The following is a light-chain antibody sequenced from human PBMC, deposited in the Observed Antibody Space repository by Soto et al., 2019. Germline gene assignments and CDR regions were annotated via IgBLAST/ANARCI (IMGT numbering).Light chain of an antibody. V-gene: IGKV3-15*01. CDR3: QQYNFWPWT. CDR1: QGISSN. J-gene: IGKJ1*01. CDR2: GAS. Sequence: EVVLTQSPATLSVSPGEGVTLSCRASQGISSNLAWYQQKPGQAPRLLIYGASTRATGIPARFSGSGSGTEFTLTISSLQSGDFAVYYCQQYNFWPWTFGQGTKVEIK.